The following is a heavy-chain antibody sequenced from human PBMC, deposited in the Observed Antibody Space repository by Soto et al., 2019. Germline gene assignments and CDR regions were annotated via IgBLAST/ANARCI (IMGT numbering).Heavy chain of an antibody. CDR2: IDWDDDK. D-gene: IGHD2-15*01. J-gene: IGHJ6*02. CDR1: GFSLSTSGMC. V-gene: IGHV2-70*01. Sequence: SGPTLVNPTPTLTLTCTFSGFSLSTSGMCVSWIRQPPGKALEWLALIDWDDDKYYSTSLKTRLTISKDTSKNQVVLTMTNMDVVDTAMYFCARTCVGGKRYYYGMDVWGQGTTVTVSS. CDR3: ARTCVGGKRYYYGMDV.